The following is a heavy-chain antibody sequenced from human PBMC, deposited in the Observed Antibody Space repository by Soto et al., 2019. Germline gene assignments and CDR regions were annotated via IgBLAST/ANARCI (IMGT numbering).Heavy chain of an antibody. V-gene: IGHV1-18*01. D-gene: IGHD2-15*01. CDR2: ISSYNGDT. CDR3: ARRACSGGSCYGNYGMDV. J-gene: IGHJ6*02. CDR1: GYIFTTYG. Sequence: ASVKVSCKASGYIFTTYGISWVRQAPGQGPEWMGWISSYNGDTNYAQTFQGRVTMTTDTSTSTAYMELRSLRSDDTAVYYCARRACSGGSCYGNYGMDVWGQGTTVTVSS.